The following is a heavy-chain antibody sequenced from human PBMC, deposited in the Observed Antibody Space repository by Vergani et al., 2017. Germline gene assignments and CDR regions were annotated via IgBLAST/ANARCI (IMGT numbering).Heavy chain of an antibody. CDR2: INKDGHT. J-gene: IGHJ4*02. D-gene: IGHD3-10*01. CDR3: AVRPRVNLVGGVIVTKRTFDY. CDR1: GESFSSFY. V-gene: IGHV4-34*02. Sequence: QVQLQQWGAGVVKPSGTLSLTCAVFGESFSSFYWSWIRQPPGKGLEWIGEINKDGHTNYNPSLESRVTVSRDTAKNQFSLNLMSVTAADTAMYYCAVRPRVNLVGGVIVTKRTFDYWGQGSLGTVSS.